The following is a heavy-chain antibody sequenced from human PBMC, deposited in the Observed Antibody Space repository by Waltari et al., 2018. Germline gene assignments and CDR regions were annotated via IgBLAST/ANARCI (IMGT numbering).Heavy chain of an antibody. CDR1: GGSFSGYY. CDR2: INHSGST. V-gene: IGHV4-34*01. D-gene: IGHD3-22*01. J-gene: IGHJ6*03. Sequence: QVQLQQWGAGLLKPSETLSLTCAVYGGSFSGYYWSWIRQPPGKGLEWIGEINHSGSTNYNPPHQLRVTRSVDTSKNQFSLKLSSVTAAETAVYYCAGGRLPLYYDSSGYYYYYYYMDVWGKGTTVTVSS. CDR3: AGGRLPLYYDSSGYYYYYYYMDV.